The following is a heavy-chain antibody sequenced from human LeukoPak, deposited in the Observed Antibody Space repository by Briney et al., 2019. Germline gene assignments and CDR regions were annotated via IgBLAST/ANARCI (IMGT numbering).Heavy chain of an antibody. CDR1: GYTFTKYG. J-gene: IGHJ4*02. CDR3: ARKIVGVYSYDY. CDR2: INTNSGNT. V-gene: IGHV1-18*01. D-gene: IGHD1-26*01. Sequence: GASVKVSCKASGYTFTKYGITWVRQAPGQGLEYLGWINTNSGNTYYAQKLQDRVTMTTDTSTSTAYMELRSLRSDDTAVYYCARKIVGVYSYDYWGQGTLVTVSS.